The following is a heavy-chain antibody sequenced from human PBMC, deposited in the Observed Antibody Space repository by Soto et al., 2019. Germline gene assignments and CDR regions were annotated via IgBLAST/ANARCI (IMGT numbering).Heavy chain of an antibody. V-gene: IGHV6-1*01. J-gene: IGHJ6*02. CDR2: TYYRSKWYN. Sequence: PSQTLSLTCAISGDSVSSNSAAWNWIRQSPSRGLEWLGRTYYRSKWYNDYAVSVKSRITINPDTSKNQFSLQLNSVTPEDTAVYYCARVDFRSGYIDYYYYGMDVWGQGTTVTVSS. CDR1: GDSVSSNSAA. CDR3: ARVDFRSGYIDYYYYGMDV. D-gene: IGHD3-3*01.